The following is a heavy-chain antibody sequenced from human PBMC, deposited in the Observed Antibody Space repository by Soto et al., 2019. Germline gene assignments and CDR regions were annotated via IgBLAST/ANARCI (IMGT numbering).Heavy chain of an antibody. V-gene: IGHV3-53*02. J-gene: IGHJ6*02. CDR1: GFTVSSYY. CDR2: IYSGGSA. Sequence: EVQLVETGGGLIQPGGSLRLSCAASGFTVSSYYMSWVRQAPGKGLEWVSVIYSGGSAYYADSVKGRFTISRDNSKNTLYLQMNSLRAEDTAVYYCARDYSSSRYYGMDVWGQGTTVTVSS. CDR3: ARDYSSSRYYGMDV. D-gene: IGHD3-22*01.